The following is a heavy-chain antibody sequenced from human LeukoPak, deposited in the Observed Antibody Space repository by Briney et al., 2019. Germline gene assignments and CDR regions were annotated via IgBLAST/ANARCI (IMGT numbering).Heavy chain of an antibody. D-gene: IGHD6-13*01. CDR2: INWNGGST. J-gene: IGHJ4*02. V-gene: IGHV3-20*04. CDR1: GFIFNKHA. Sequence: PGGSLRLSCVASGFIFNKHAMSWVRQAPGKGLEWVSGINWNGGSTGYADSVKGRFTISRDSSKNTVYLQMSSLRAEDTAVYYCAKDQQQLAYLFDYWGQGTLVTVSS. CDR3: AKDQQQLAYLFDY.